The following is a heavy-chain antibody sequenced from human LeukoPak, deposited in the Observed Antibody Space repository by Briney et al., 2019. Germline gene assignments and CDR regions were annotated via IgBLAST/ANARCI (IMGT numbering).Heavy chain of an antibody. Sequence: GGSLRLSCAASGFTFSSSAMSWVRQAPGKGLEWVSVISNNGGYTYYADSVQGRFTISRDNSKSTLCLQMNSLRAEDTAVYYCAKQLGYCSDGSCYFPYWGQGTLVTVSS. J-gene: IGHJ4*02. CDR3: AKQLGYCSDGSCYFPY. CDR1: GFTFSSSA. CDR2: ISNNGGYT. V-gene: IGHV3-23*01. D-gene: IGHD2-15*01.